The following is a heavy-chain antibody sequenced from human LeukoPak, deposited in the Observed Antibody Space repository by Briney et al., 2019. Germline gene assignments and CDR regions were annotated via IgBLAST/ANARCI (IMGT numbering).Heavy chain of an antibody. CDR2: ISSRSTYI. CDR1: GFTFSTYS. Sequence: PGGSLRLPCAASGFTFSTYSMNWVRQAPGKGLEWVSSISSRSTYIYYADSMKGRFTISRDNTKNSLYLQMNSLRAEDTAVYYCARGVGCSGGSCYFNYWGQGTLVTVSS. D-gene: IGHD2-15*01. CDR3: ARGVGCSGGSCYFNY. J-gene: IGHJ4*02. V-gene: IGHV3-21*01.